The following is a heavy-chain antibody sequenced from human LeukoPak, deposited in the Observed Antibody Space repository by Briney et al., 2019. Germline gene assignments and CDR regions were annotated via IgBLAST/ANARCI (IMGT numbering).Heavy chain of an antibody. V-gene: IGHV4-39*07. J-gene: IGHJ4*02. CDR3: ARDRLSSTIFGVVITPHDY. CDR2: IYYSGST. Sequence: PSETLSLTCTVSGGSISSSSYYWGWIRQPPGKGLVWIGSIYYSGSTYYNPSLKSRVTISVDTSKNQFSLKLSSVTAADTAVYFCARDRLSSTIFGVVITPHDYWGQGTLVTVSS. D-gene: IGHD3-3*01. CDR1: GGSISSSSYY.